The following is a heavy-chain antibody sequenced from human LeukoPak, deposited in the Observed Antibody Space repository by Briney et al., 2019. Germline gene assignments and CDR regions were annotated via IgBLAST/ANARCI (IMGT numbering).Heavy chain of an antibody. V-gene: IGHV1-2*06. D-gene: IGHD2-15*01. J-gene: IGHJ4*02. CDR1: GYTFTGYY. CDR2: INPNSGGT. Sequence: ASVKVSCKASGYTFTGYYMHWVRQAPGQGLEWMGRINPNSGGTNYAQKFQGRVTMTRDTSISTAYMELSRLRSDDTAVYYCARGWCSGGSCYSSDFDYWGQGTLVTASS. CDR3: ARGWCSGGSCYSSDFDY.